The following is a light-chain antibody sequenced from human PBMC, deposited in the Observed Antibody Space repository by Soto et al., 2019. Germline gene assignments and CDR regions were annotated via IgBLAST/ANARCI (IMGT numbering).Light chain of an antibody. V-gene: IGKV4-1*01. CDR1: QTVFYSSNNRNY. Sequence: DIVMTQSPDSLAVSLGERATINCKSSQTVFYSSNNRNYLAWYQQKPGQPPKLLIYWASTRESGVPDRFSGSGSGTDFTLTISSLQAEDVAVYYCHQYYTSPSTFGQGTRLEIK. CDR2: WAS. CDR3: HQYYTSPST. J-gene: IGKJ5*01.